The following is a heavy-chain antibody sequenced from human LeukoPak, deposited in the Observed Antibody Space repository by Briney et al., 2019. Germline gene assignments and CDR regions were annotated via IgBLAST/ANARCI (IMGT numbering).Heavy chain of an antibody. CDR1: GFTFSRHH. V-gene: IGHV3-21*01. Sequence: PGGSLRLSCSASGFTFSRHHMTWVRQAPGKGLEWVSSISATSTFIGDADSVKGRFTISRDNAKNSVYLQMDSLKDEDTAVYYCATIPTGGLVRAGVIDVWGQGTTVTVSS. J-gene: IGHJ6*02. CDR2: ISATSTFI. D-gene: IGHD2-21*01. CDR3: ATIPTGGLVRAGVIDV.